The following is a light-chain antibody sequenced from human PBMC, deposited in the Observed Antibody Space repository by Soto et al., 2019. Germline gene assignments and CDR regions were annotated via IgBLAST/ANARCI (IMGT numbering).Light chain of an antibody. Sequence: QSVLTQPASVSGSPGQSITIFCTGTSSDIGIYNFVSWYQQHPGKAPKLMIYNVYSRPSGVSSRFSGSKSGNTASLTISWLQAEDEADYYCNSYTSASTYVFGTGTSSPS. CDR1: SSDIGIYNF. CDR2: NVY. CDR3: NSYTSASTYV. V-gene: IGLV2-14*03. J-gene: IGLJ1*01.